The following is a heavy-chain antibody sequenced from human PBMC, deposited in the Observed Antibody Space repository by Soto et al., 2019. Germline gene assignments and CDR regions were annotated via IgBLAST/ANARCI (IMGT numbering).Heavy chain of an antibody. D-gene: IGHD2-15*01. J-gene: IGHJ5*02. V-gene: IGHV1-69*06. CDR3: ARGLECRGYCLDKPTWFGP. CDR2: IIPIFGTP. Sequence: SVKVSCKASGGTFSTYTFSWVRQAPGQGLEWMGRIIPIFGTPYYAQKFQGRVTITADKSTSTVYMELSSLGSDDTAVYFCARGLECRGYCLDKPTWFGPWGQGTLVTV. CDR1: GGTFSTYT.